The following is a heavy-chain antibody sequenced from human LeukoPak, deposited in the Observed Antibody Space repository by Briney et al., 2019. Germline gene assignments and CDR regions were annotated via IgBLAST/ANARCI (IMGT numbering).Heavy chain of an antibody. CDR3: AKAIFGVVTSAFDY. CDR2: ISYDGSNK. V-gene: IGHV3-30*18. D-gene: IGHD3-3*01. J-gene: IGHJ4*02. Sequence: GGSLRLSCAASGFTFSNYYMNWIRQAPGKGLEWVAVISYDGSNKYYADSVKGRFTISRDNSKNTLYLQMNGLRAEDTAVYYCAKAIFGVVTSAFDYWGQGTLVTVSS. CDR1: GFTFSNYY.